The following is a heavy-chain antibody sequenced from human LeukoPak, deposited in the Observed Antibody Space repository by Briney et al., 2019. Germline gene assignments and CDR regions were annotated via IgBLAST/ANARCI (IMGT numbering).Heavy chain of an antibody. J-gene: IGHJ4*02. CDR2: ISSGGSTI. D-gene: IGHD3-22*01. Sequence: GGSLRLSCAASGFTFSDYYMSWIRQAPGKGLEWVSYISSGGSTIYYADSVKGRFTISRDNAKSSLYLQMNSLRAEDTAVYYCARDWAKYYYDSSGLDYWGQGTLVTVSS. CDR3: ARDWAKYYYDSSGLDY. V-gene: IGHV3-11*01. CDR1: GFTFSDYY.